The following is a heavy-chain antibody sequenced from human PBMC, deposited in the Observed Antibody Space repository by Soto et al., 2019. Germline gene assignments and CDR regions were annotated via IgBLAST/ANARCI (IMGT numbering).Heavy chain of an antibody. CDR1: GFSVSSNY. Sequence: GGSLRLSCAASGFSVSSNYMGWVRQAPGKGLEWVSYISSRGSTIYYADSVKGRFTISRDDANNSLYLQMSSLRAEDTAVYYCARLNFHSSGPNFDYWGQGTLVTVSS. D-gene: IGHD6-19*01. CDR2: ISSRGSTI. J-gene: IGHJ4*02. V-gene: IGHV3-11*04. CDR3: ARLNFHSSGPNFDY.